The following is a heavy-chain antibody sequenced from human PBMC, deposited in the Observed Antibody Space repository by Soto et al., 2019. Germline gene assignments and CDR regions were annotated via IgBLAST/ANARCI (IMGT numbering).Heavy chain of an antibody. CDR3: ASPNVDIVATRPGAFDI. Sequence: GESLKISCKGSGYSFTSYWIGWVRQMPGKGLEWMGIIYPGDSDTRYSPSFQGQVTISADKSISTAYLQWSSLKASDTVMYYCASPNVDIVATRPGAFDIWGQGTMVTVSS. CDR1: GYSFTSYW. J-gene: IGHJ3*02. CDR2: IYPGDSDT. D-gene: IGHD5-12*01. V-gene: IGHV5-51*01.